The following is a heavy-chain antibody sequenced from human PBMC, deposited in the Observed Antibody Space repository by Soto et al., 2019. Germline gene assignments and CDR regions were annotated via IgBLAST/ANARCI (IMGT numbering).Heavy chain of an antibody. CDR2: ISDDGTKK. J-gene: IGHJ6*02. V-gene: IGHV3-30*18. CDR1: GFTFSSYG. D-gene: IGHD6-6*01. Sequence: QVQLMESGGGVVQPGKSLRLSCVGSGFTFSSYGMHWVRQAPGKGLEWVAGISDDGTKKYYGDSVKGRFSISRDNSRQTVYLQMDSLRAEDTAVYYCAKVGSIAVYHYHYALDVWGPGTTVTVSS. CDR3: AKVGSIAVYHYHYALDV.